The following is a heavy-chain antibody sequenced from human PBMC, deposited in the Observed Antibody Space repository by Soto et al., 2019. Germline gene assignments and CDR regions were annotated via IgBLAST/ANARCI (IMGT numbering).Heavy chain of an antibody. CDR1: GGSISSYY. CDR3: ASSVVEMATITG. J-gene: IGHJ4*02. Sequence: PSETLSLTCTVSGGSISSYYWSWIRQPPGKGLEWIGYIYYSGSTNYNPSLKSRVTISVDTSKNQFSLKLSSVTAADTAVYYCASSVVEMATITGWGQGTLVTVSS. D-gene: IGHD5-12*01. CDR2: IYYSGST. V-gene: IGHV4-59*01.